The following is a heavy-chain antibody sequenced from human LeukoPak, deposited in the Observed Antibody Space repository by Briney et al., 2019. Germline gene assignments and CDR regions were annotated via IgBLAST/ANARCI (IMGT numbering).Heavy chain of an antibody. CDR3: AKDRGGHNWNDAFDY. V-gene: IGHV3-23*01. D-gene: IGHD1-20*01. CDR1: GFTFSSYA. J-gene: IGHJ4*02. CDR2: ITGSGGDT. Sequence: RGSLRLSCAASGFTFSSYAMSWVRQAPGKGLEWVSAITGSGGDTFYADSVKGRFTISRDNSENTLFLQMSSLRAEDTAVYYCAKDRGGHNWNDAFDYWGQGTLVTVSS.